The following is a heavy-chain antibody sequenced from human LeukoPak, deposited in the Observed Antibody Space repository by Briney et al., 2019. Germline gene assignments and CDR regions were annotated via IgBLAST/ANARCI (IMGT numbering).Heavy chain of an antibody. CDR2: IYYSGST. CDR3: ARAIGSSSNEIVFDP. V-gene: IGHV4-59*01. J-gene: IGHJ5*02. D-gene: IGHD6-13*01. CDR1: GGSISSYY. Sequence: SETLSLTCAVSGGSISSYYWSWIRQPPGKGLEWIGYIYYSGSTNYNSSLKSRVTISVDTSKNQFSLKLSSVTAADTAVYYCARAIGSSSNEIVFDPWGQGTLVTVSS.